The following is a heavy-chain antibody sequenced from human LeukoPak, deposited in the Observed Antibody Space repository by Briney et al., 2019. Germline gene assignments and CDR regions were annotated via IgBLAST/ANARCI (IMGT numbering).Heavy chain of an antibody. CDR1: GFTFSSYN. D-gene: IGHD5-12*01. CDR2: ISTTSDYI. Sequence: PGGSLRLSCAASGFTFSSYNMNWVRQAPGKGLEWVSSISTTSDYIYYADSLKGRFTISRDNAKHSLYLQMNSLRAEDTAVYYCARRATSERGYNYWGQGTLVTVSS. V-gene: IGHV3-21*01. CDR3: ARRATSERGYNY. J-gene: IGHJ4*02.